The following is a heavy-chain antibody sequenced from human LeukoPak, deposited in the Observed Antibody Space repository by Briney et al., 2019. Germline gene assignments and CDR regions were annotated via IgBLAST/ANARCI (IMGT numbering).Heavy chain of an antibody. CDR3: AREYYGSSGYYNDY. Sequence: SETLSLTCTVSGGSIGSYYWSWIRQPPGKGLEWIGNIYNSGSTNYNPSLKSRVTISVDTSKNQFSLKLTSVTAADTAVYYCAREYYGSSGYYNDYWGQGALVTVSS. D-gene: IGHD3-22*01. V-gene: IGHV4-59*01. CDR1: GGSIGSYY. CDR2: IYNSGST. J-gene: IGHJ4*02.